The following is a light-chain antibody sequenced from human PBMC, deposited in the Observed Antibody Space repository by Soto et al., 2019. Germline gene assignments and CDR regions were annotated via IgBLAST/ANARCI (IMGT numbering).Light chain of an antibody. V-gene: IGKV3-15*01. CDR3: QQYNNWPRT. Sequence: EIMMTQSPATLSVSPGETATLFCRASQTISSNLVWYQQKPGQAPRLLISGASTRATGIPARFSGSGSGTEFTLTISSLQSEDFAVYYCQQYNNWPRTFGQGTKVDIK. J-gene: IGKJ1*01. CDR1: QTISSN. CDR2: GAS.